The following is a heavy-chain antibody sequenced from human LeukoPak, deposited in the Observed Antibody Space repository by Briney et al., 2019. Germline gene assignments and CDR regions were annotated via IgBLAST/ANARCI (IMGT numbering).Heavy chain of an antibody. CDR1: GDSITSAGYY. CDR2: IKQDGSDK. Sequence: PSETLSLTCSVSGDSITSAGYYWGWIRQPPGKGLEWVGNIKQDGSDKNYMDSVKGRFTISRDNTKNSVYLQMSSLRAEDTAVYYCAREVWGPEYWGQGTLVTVSS. CDR3: AREVWGPEY. V-gene: IGHV3-7*01. D-gene: IGHD1-14*01. J-gene: IGHJ4*02.